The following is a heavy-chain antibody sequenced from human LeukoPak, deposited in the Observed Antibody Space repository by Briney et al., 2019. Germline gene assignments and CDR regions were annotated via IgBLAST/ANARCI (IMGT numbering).Heavy chain of an antibody. V-gene: IGHV3-74*01. CDR1: GFTFSSYW. D-gene: IGHD4-17*01. Sequence: GGSLRLSCAAPGFTFSSYWMHWVRQAPGKGLVWVSRINSDGSSTSYADSVKGRFTIFRDNAKNTLYLQMNSLRAEDTAVYYCAREAATADLDYWGQGTLVTVSS. CDR3: AREAATADLDY. J-gene: IGHJ4*02. CDR2: INSDGSST.